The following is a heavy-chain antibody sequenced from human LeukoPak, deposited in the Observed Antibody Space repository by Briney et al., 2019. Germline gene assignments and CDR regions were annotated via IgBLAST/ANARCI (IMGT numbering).Heavy chain of an antibody. J-gene: IGHJ4*02. CDR2: IIPILGIA. V-gene: IGHV1-69*04. CDR3: ARAAGYYYDSSGYLFDY. Sequence: SVKVSCKASGGTFSSYAISWVRQAPGQGLEWMGRIIPILGIANCAQKFQGRVTITADKSTSTAYMELSSLRSEDTAVYYCARAAGYYYDSSGYLFDYWGQGTLVTVSS. CDR1: GGTFSSYA. D-gene: IGHD3-22*01.